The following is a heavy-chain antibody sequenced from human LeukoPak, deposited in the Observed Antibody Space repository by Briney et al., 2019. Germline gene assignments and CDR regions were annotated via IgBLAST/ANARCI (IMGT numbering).Heavy chain of an antibody. CDR3: ARAFYDYVWGSYRPIDY. V-gene: IGHV1-2*02. J-gene: IGHJ4*02. CDR2: INPNSGGT. Sequence: EASVKVSCKASGYTFTGYYMHWVRQAPGQGLEWMGWINPNSGGTNYAQKFQGRVTMTRDTSISTAYMELSRLRSDDTAVYYCARAFYDYVWGSYRPIDYWGQGTLVTVSS. CDR1: GYTFTGYY. D-gene: IGHD3-16*02.